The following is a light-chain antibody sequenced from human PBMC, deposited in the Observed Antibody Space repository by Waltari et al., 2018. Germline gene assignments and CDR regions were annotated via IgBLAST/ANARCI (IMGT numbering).Light chain of an antibody. Sequence: QSALTQPASVSGSPGQSITISCTGTSSDVGYSNYVSWYQQLPGKVPIVVISEVSIRPSWVSKRCSASKSGNTASRTSSGLQAEDEADYYCTSHTSRGTWVFGGGTKVTVL. CDR3: TSHTSRGTWV. J-gene: IGLJ3*02. CDR1: SSDVGYSNY. CDR2: EVS. V-gene: IGLV2-14*01.